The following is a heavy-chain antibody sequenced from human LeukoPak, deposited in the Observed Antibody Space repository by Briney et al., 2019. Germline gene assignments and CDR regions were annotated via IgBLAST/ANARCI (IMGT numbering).Heavy chain of an antibody. CDR3: ARGVGSSSPSYFDY. D-gene: IGHD6-13*01. J-gene: IGHJ4*02. Sequence: SETLSLTCAVYGGSFSGYYWSWIRQPPGKGLEWSGEINHSGSTNYNPALTSRVTISVDTSKNQFSLKLSSVTAADTAVYYCARGVGSSSPSYFDYWGQGTLVTVSS. V-gene: IGHV4-34*01. CDR2: INHSGST. CDR1: GGSFSGYY.